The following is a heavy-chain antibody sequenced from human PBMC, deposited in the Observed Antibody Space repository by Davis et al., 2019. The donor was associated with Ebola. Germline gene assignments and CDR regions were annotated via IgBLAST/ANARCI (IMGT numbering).Heavy chain of an antibody. CDR2: ISSDGNNK. V-gene: IGHV3-30-3*02. CDR1: GFTFSTYP. D-gene: IGHD1-14*01. J-gene: IGHJ3*02. Sequence: PGGSLRLSCAASGFTFSTYPIHWVRQAPGKGLEWVAVISSDGNNKHYADSVKGRFTISRDISKNTLYLQMNSLRPEDTAMYYCAKSSGSGAFDIWGHGTVVTVSS. CDR3: AKSSGSGAFDI.